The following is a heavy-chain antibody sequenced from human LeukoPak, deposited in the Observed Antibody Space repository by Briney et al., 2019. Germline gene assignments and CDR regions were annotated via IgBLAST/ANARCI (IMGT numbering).Heavy chain of an antibody. Sequence: GGSLTLSCAVSGFTVSSNAMSWIRQAPGKGLEWVSAISGSGGSTYYADSVKGRFTISRDNSKNTLYLQMNSLRAEDTAVYYCEQKDRRGRGDYVDYWGQGTLVTVSS. CDR1: GFTVSSNA. CDR2: ISGSGGST. CDR3: EQKDRRGRGDYVDY. J-gene: IGHJ4*02. D-gene: IGHD4/OR15-4a*01. V-gene: IGHV3-23*01.